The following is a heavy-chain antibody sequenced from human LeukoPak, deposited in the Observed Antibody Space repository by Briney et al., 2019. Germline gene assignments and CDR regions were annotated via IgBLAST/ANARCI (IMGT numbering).Heavy chain of an antibody. CDR2: IKQDGSEK. CDR1: GFTFSSYS. V-gene: IGHV3-7*01. Sequence: GGSLRLSCAASGFTFSSYSMNWVRQAPGKGLEWVANIKQDGSEKYYVDSVKGRFTISRDNAKNSLYLQMNSLRAEDTAVYYCARERRAVAGSYWGQGTLVTVSS. CDR3: ARERRAVAGSY. D-gene: IGHD6-19*01. J-gene: IGHJ4*02.